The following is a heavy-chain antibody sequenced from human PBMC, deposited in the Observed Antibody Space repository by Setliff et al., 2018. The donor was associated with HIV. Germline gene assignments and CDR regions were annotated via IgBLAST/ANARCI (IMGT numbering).Heavy chain of an antibody. CDR2: SSHSGST. J-gene: IGHJ4*02. Sequence: PSETLSLTCTVSGGSISSSKYYWWSWVRQPPGKGLEWIGESSHSGSTNYNPSLKRRVTISVHRSKMQFSLELKSVTAADTAMYYCARLAYNSAWPDYWGQGTLVTVSS. V-gene: IGHV4-4*02. CDR1: GGSISSSKYYW. D-gene: IGHD6-25*01. CDR3: ARLAYNSAWPDY.